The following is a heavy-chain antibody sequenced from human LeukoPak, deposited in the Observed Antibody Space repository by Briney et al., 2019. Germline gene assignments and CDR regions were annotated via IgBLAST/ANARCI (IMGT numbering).Heavy chain of an antibody. CDR1: GGSISSGGYY. V-gene: IGHV4-31*03. CDR2: INYSGNT. CDR3: ARDWAVSGIFDF. D-gene: IGHD6-19*01. Sequence: SQTLSLTCTVSGGSISSGGYYWSWIRQHPGKGLEWIGYINYSGNTFYNPSLKSRVTISIDTSKNQFSLKVNSVTAADTAVYYCARDWAVSGIFDFWGQGTLVTVSS. J-gene: IGHJ4*02.